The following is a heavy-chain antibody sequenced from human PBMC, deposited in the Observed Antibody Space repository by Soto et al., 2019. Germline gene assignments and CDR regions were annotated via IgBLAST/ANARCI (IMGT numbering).Heavy chain of an antibody. Sequence: AASVKVSCKASGYTFSRYGISWVRQAPGQSLEWMGWISGYNGDTNYAQKFQGRVSMTIDTSTTTAYMELRSLTSDDTAVYYCAKNGQPPYYYYGLDVWGQGTKVTVS. CDR2: ISGYNGDT. V-gene: IGHV1-18*01. CDR3: AKNGQPPYYYYGLDV. CDR1: GYTFSRYG. J-gene: IGHJ6*02. D-gene: IGHD2-8*01.